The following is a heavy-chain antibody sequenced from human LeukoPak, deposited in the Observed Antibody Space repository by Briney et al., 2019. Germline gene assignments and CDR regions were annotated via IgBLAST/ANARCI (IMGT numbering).Heavy chain of an antibody. CDR2: ISYDGSNK. Sequence: PGGSLRLSCAASGFTFSSYAVHWVRQAPGKGLEWVAVISYDGSNKYYADSVKGRFTISRDNSKNTLYLQMNSLRAEDTAVYYCASGVYDYWGQGTLVTVSS. CDR3: ASGVYDY. D-gene: IGHD3-10*01. J-gene: IGHJ4*02. CDR1: GFTFSSYA. V-gene: IGHV3-30*04.